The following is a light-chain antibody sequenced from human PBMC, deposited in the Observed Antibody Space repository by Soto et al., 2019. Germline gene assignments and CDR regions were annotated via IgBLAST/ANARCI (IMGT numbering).Light chain of an antibody. CDR1: QGINNY. J-gene: IGKJ1*01. CDR2: AAS. Sequence: DIQMTQSPSSLSASVGDRATISCRASQGINNYLAWDQQKPGKVPNLLIYAASTLQSGVPSRCSGSGSGTDFTLTISSPQPEDGATYEGQEYYSAPRTFGQGTKVEIK. V-gene: IGKV1-27*01. CDR3: QEYYSAPRT.